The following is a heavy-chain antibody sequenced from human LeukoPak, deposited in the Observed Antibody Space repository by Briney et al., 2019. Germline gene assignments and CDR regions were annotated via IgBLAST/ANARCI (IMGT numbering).Heavy chain of an antibody. CDR1: GGSISSYY. V-gene: IGHV4-59*01. J-gene: IGHJ4*02. CDR2: IYYSGGT. CDR3: ARSPVAFSGFLSYSSSFLYFDY. D-gene: IGHD6-6*01. Sequence: SETLSLTCTVSGGSISSYYWSWIRQPPGKGLEWIGYIYYSGGTNYNPSLKSRVTISVDTSKNQFSLKLSSVTAADTAVYYCARSPVAFSGFLSYSSSFLYFDYWGQGTLVTVSS.